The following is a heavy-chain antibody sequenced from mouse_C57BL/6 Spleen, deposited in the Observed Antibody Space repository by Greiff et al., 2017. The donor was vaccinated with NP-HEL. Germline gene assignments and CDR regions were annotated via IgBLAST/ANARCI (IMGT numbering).Heavy chain of an antibody. CDR2: IRNKANNHAT. CDR1: GFTFSDAW. D-gene: IGHD1-1*01. CDR3: TRIYYYGSSLYYAMDY. J-gene: IGHJ4*01. Sequence: EVHLVESGGGLVQPGGSMKLSCAASGFTFSDAWMDWVRQSPEKGLEWVAEIRNKANNHATYYAESVKGRFTISRDDSKSSVYLQMNSLRAEDTGIYYCTRIYYYGSSLYYAMDYWGQGTSVTVSS. V-gene: IGHV6-6*01.